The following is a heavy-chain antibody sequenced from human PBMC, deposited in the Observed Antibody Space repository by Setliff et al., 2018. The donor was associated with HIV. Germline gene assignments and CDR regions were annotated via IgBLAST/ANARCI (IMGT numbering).Heavy chain of an antibody. D-gene: IGHD6-13*01. CDR2: IYWDDDK. V-gene: IGHV2-5*02. Sequence: SGPTLVNPTQTLTLTCTFSGFSLSTTGVGVGWIRQPPGKALECLALIYWDDDKRHSPSLKNRLTITKDTSKNQVVLTLTNMDPVDTATYYCAHRRPGPVAAAVNGGAFDFWGQGTMVTVSS. J-gene: IGHJ3*01. CDR3: AHRRPGPVAAAVNGGAFDF. CDR1: GFSLSTTGVG.